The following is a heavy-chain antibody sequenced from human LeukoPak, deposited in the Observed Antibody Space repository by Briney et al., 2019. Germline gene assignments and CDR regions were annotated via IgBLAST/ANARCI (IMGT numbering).Heavy chain of an antibody. D-gene: IGHD3-9*01. J-gene: IGHJ4*02. V-gene: IGHV3-21*01. CDR2: ISSSSSYI. Sequence: GGSLRLSCAASGFTVSSNYMNWVRQAPGKGLEWVSSISSSSSYIYYADSVKGRFTISRDNAKNSLYLQMNSLRAEDTAVYYCARALEDYDILTGYSRQPIFDYWGQGTLVTVSS. CDR3: ARALEDYDILTGYSRQPIFDY. CDR1: GFTVSSNY.